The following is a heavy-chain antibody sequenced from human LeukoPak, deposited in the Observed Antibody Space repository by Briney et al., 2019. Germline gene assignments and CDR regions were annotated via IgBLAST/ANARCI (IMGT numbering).Heavy chain of an antibody. D-gene: IGHD2-15*01. CDR1: GFTFSSYS. CDR3: ARDPAGYCSGGSCYSGFYFDN. Sequence: GGSLRLSCAASGFTFSSYSMNWVRQAPGKGLEWVSSISSSSSYIYYADSVKGRFTISRDNAKNSLYLQMNGLRGEDTAVYYCARDPAGYCSGGSCYSGFYFDNWGQGTLVTVSS. V-gene: IGHV3-21*04. J-gene: IGHJ4*02. CDR2: ISSSSSYI.